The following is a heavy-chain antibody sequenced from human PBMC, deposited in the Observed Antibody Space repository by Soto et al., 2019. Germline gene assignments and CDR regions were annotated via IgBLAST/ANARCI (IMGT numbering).Heavy chain of an antibody. Sequence: QVQLVESGGAVVQPGKSLRLSCAASGFTFNTYGMYWVRQAPGKGLEWVAAISYDGSNKYHADSVKGRFTISRDNSKNTLYLQMNSLRVEDTAVYYCAKDIVRYTYGACDYWGQGALVNVSS. J-gene: IGHJ4*02. CDR2: ISYDGSNK. D-gene: IGHD5-18*01. V-gene: IGHV3-30*18. CDR3: AKDIVRYTYGACDY. CDR1: GFTFNTYG.